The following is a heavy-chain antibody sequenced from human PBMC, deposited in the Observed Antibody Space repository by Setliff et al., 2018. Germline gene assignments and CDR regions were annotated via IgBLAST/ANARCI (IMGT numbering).Heavy chain of an antibody. J-gene: IGHJ3*02. CDR1: GFTFSNYW. CDR2: IDGEGNNI. Sequence: GGSLRLSCVTSGFTFSNYWMHWVRQPQGKGLLWVSRIDGEGNNINYADSVKGRFTISRDNARNTVYLQMNGLRTEDTAVYYCVTGMGTHYYDPSAQGPFAIWGQGTMVTVSS. V-gene: IGHV3-74*01. D-gene: IGHD3-22*01. CDR3: VTGMGTHYYDPSAQGPFAI.